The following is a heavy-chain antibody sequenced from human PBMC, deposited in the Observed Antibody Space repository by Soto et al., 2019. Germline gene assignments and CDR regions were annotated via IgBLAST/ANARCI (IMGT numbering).Heavy chain of an antibody. CDR2: INPNSGGT. CDR3: ARGRRGSGSSYLWFDP. D-gene: IGHD3-10*01. Sequence: QVQLVQSGAEVKKPGASVKVSCKASGYTFTGYYMHWVRQAPGQGLEWMGWINPNSGGTNYAQKFQGWVTMTRDPSISTAYMELSRLRSDDTAVYYCARGRRGSGSSYLWFDPWGQGTLVTVSS. J-gene: IGHJ5*02. CDR1: GYTFTGYY. V-gene: IGHV1-2*04.